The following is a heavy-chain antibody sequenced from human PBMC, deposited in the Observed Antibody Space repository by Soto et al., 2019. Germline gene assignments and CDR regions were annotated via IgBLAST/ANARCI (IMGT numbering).Heavy chain of an antibody. CDR2: IYYSGST. J-gene: IGHJ4*02. CDR1: GGSISSYY. Sequence: QVQLQESGPGLVKPSETLSLTCTVSGGSISSYYWSCIRQPPGKGLEWIGYIYYSGSTNYNPSLKSRVTISVDTSKNQFSLKLSSVTAADTAVYYCARGGYSYDDMDYYFDYWGQGTLVTVSS. CDR3: ARGGYSYDDMDYYFDY. V-gene: IGHV4-59*01. D-gene: IGHD5-18*01.